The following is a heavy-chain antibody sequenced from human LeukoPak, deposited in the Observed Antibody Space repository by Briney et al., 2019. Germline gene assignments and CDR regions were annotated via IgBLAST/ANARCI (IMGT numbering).Heavy chain of an antibody. CDR1: GGSFSGYY. D-gene: IGHD6-6*01. Sequence: SETLSLTCAVYGGSFSGYYWSGIRQPPGKGLEWIGEINHSGSTNYNPSLKSRVTISVDTSKNQFSLKLSSVTAADTAVYYCARGEYSSSFDYWGQGTLVTVSS. V-gene: IGHV4-34*01. CDR3: ARGEYSSSFDY. J-gene: IGHJ4*02. CDR2: INHSGST.